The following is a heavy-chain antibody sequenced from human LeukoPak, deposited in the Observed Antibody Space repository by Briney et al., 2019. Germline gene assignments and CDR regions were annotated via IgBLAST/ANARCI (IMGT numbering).Heavy chain of an antibody. CDR3: AGVRGVIITPHRDRYGMDA. J-gene: IGHJ6*02. Sequence: PSETLSLTCTVSGGSISSYYWSWIRQPPGKGLEWIGYIYYSGSTNYNPSLKSRVTISVDTSKNQFSLKLSSVTAADTAVYYCAGVRGVIITPHRDRYGMDAWGQGTTVTVSS. CDR1: GGSISSYY. D-gene: IGHD3-10*01. V-gene: IGHV4-59*01. CDR2: IYYSGST.